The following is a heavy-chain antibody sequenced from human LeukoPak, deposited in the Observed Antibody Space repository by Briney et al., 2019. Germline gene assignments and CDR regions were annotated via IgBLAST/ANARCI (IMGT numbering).Heavy chain of an antibody. Sequence: GGSLRLSCAASGFTLSSYAMHWVRQAPGKGLEWVAVIWYDGSNKYYADSVKGRFTISRDNSKNTLYLQMNSLRAEDTAVYYCARDCSIAVAGTFDPWGQGTLVTVSS. CDR1: GFTLSSYA. V-gene: IGHV3-30*04. CDR2: IWYDGSNK. D-gene: IGHD6-19*01. J-gene: IGHJ5*02. CDR3: ARDCSIAVAGTFDP.